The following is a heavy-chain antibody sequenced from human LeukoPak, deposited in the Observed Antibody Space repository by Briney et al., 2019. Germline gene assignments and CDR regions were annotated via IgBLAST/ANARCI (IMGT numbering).Heavy chain of an antibody. Sequence: GGSLRLSCAASGFTFSSYSMNWVRQAPGKGLEWVSSISSSSTYIYYADSVKGRFTISRDDAKNSLYLQMNSLRAEDTAVYYCARDHEQVVQLDAFDIWGQGTMVTVCS. J-gene: IGHJ3*02. CDR1: GFTFSSYS. CDR2: ISSSSTYI. CDR3: ARDHEQVVQLDAFDI. V-gene: IGHV3-21*01. D-gene: IGHD1-1*01.